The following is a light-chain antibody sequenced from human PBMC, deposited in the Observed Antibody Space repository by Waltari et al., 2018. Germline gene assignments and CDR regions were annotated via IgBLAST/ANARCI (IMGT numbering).Light chain of an antibody. CDR1: QSISSY. CDR3: QQYNSHSPLT. J-gene: IGKJ4*01. CDR2: AAS. Sequence: DIQMTQSPSSLSASVGDRFTITCRASQSISSYLNWYQQKPGKAPKLLIYAASSLQSGVPSRFSGSGSGTEFTLTISSLHPHDLATFYCQQYNSHSPLTFGGGTKVEIK. V-gene: IGKV1-39*01.